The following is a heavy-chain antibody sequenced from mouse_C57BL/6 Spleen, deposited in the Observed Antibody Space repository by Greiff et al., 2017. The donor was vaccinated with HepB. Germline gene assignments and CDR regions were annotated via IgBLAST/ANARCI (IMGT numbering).Heavy chain of an antibody. CDR1: GYTFTEYT. D-gene: IGHD4-1*01. CDR2: FYPGSGSI. CDR3: ARHEEGTGPFDY. Sequence: QVQLKESGAELVKPGASVKLSCKASGYTFTEYTIHWVKQRPGQGLEWIGWFYPGSGSIKYNEKFKDKATLTADKSSSTVYMELSRLTSEDSAVYFCARHEEGTGPFDYWGQGTTLTVSS. J-gene: IGHJ2*01. V-gene: IGHV1-62-2*01.